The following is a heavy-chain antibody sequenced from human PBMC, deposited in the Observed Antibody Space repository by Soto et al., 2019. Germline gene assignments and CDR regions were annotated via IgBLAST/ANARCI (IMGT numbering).Heavy chain of an antibody. Sequence: QLQLQESGPGLVKPSETLALTCTVSGGSISSSSYYWGWIRQPPGKGLEGIGSIYYSGSTYYNPSLKSRVTISVDMSKSQFSLKLSSVTGADTAVYYCAYSWGEGDWFDPRGQGALVTVSS. D-gene: IGHD3-16*01. CDR3: AYSWGEGDWFDP. V-gene: IGHV4-39*01. CDR1: GGSISSSSYY. CDR2: IYYSGST. J-gene: IGHJ5*02.